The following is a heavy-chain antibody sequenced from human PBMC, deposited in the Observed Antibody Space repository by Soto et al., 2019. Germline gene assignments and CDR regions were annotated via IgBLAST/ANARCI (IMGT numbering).Heavy chain of an antibody. V-gene: IGHV1-18*01. D-gene: IGHD2-15*01. CDR3: ARVGPPRCHDLVAATGRCWFDR. Sequence: QVQLVQSGAEVKKPGASVKVSCKASGYTFTSYGISWVRQAPGQGLEWMGWISAYNGNTNYAQKLQGRVTMTTDTSAGTGYMELRRLRSDDTAVYYCARVGPPRCHDLVAATGRCWFDRWGQGPLVTVSS. CDR2: ISAYNGNT. CDR1: GYTFTSYG. J-gene: IGHJ5*02.